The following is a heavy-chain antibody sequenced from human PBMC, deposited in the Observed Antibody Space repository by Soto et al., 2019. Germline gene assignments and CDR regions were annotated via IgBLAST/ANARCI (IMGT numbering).Heavy chain of an antibody. CDR2: INWNGGST. D-gene: IGHD6-19*01. CDR3: ARSPGIAVAGVVSGSYSHYYYYMDV. Sequence: GGSLRLSCAASGFTFDDYGMSWVRQAPGKRLEWVSGINWNGGSTGYADSVKGRFTISRDNAKNSLYLQMNSLRAEDTALYHCARSPGIAVAGVVSGSYSHYYYYMDVWGKGTTVTVSS. CDR1: GFTFDDYG. V-gene: IGHV3-20*01. J-gene: IGHJ6*03.